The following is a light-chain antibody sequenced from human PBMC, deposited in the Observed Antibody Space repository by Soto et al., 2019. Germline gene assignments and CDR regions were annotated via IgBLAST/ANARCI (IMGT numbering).Light chain of an antibody. CDR3: CSYAGSYTWV. J-gene: IGLJ3*02. CDR2: DVS. V-gene: IGLV2-11*01. Sequence: QSALTQPRSVSGSPGQSVTISCAGTSRDVGGYNYVSWYQQYPGKAPKLMIYDVSKWPSGVPDRFSGSKSGNAASLTISGLQAEDEADYYCCSYAGSYTWVFGGGTKLTVL. CDR1: SRDVGGYNY.